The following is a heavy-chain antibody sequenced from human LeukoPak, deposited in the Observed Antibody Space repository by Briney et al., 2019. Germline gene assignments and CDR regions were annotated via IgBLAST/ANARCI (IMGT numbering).Heavy chain of an antibody. CDR3: ARDNWNDAPGGFDH. Sequence: GGSLRLSCAASGFTFSSYSMNWVRQAPGKGLEWVSSITRSSTSTYYTDQVRGRFTISRDNAKNSLYLQMNSLRAEDTAVYYCARDNWNDAPGGFDHWGQGTLVTVSS. V-gene: IGHV3-21*01. CDR1: GFTFSSYS. J-gene: IGHJ5*02. CDR2: ITRSSTST. D-gene: IGHD1-20*01.